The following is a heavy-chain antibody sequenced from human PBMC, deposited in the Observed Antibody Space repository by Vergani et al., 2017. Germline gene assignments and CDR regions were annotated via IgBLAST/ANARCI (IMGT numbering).Heavy chain of an antibody. V-gene: IGHV5-51*01. CDR3: ASRRTLQREFDI. D-gene: IGHD5-24*01. J-gene: IGHJ4*02. CDR1: GYRFSSSW. Sequence: EVQLVQSGAEVKKPGESLKISCKGFGYRFSSSWIGWVRQMPGKGLEWMGIIFPDDSDTRYSPSFQGQVTISADKSISTVYLQWNSLKASDTAMYYCASRRTLQREFDIWVQGTLVTVSS. CDR2: IFPDDSDT.